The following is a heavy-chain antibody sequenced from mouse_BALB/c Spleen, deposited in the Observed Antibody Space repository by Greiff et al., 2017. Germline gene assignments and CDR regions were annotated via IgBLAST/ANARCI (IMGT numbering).Heavy chain of an antibody. CDR1: GYTFTNYW. V-gene: IGHV1-63*01. CDR2: IYPGGGYT. J-gene: IGHJ4*01. CDR3: ARRGYPLSMDY. D-gene: IGHD2-2*01. Sequence: VQVVESGAELVRPGTSVKISCKASGYTFTNYWLGWVKQRPGHGLEWIGDIYPGGGYTNYNEKFKSKATLTVDNSSSTAYMELRSLTSEDSAVYYCARRGYPLSMDYWGQGTSVTVSS.